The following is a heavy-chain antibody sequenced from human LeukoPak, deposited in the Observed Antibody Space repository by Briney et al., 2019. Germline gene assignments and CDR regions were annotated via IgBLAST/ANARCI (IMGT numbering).Heavy chain of an antibody. V-gene: IGHV3-30*04. D-gene: IGHD1-26*01. CDR2: VSYDGNDK. CDR3: ARGGGVSVGRPENWFDP. J-gene: IGHJ5*02. Sequence: GRSLRLSCVASGFTFTRYAMHWVRQAPGKGLEWVTVVSYDGNDKYYADSVKGRFTISRDNSKNTVYLQMNSLRAEDTAVYYCARGGGVSVGRPENWFDPWGQGTLVTVSS. CDR1: GFTFTRYA.